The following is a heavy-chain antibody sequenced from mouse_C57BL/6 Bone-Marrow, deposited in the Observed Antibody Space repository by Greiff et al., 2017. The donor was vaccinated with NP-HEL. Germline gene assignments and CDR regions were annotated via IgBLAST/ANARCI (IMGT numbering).Heavy chain of an antibody. J-gene: IGHJ4*01. CDR1: GYTFTSYW. Sequence: QVQLQQSGAELAKPGASVKLSCKASGYTFTSYWMHWVKQRPGQGLEWIGYINPSSGSTKYNEKFKGKATLTADKPSSTAYMQLSSLTYEDSAVYYCARSWGGNYEDYYAMDYWGQGTSGTVSS. D-gene: IGHD2-1*01. V-gene: IGHV1-7*01. CDR2: INPSSGST. CDR3: ARSWGGNYEDYYAMDY.